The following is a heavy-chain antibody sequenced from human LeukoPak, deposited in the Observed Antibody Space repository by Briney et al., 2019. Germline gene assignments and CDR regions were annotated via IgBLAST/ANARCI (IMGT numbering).Heavy chain of an antibody. CDR3: ARERQKWLGDAFDI. CDR2: ISGSGGST. CDR1: GFTFSSYA. Sequence: GGPLRLSCAASGFTFSSYAMIGVRQAPGKGLEGVSAISGSGGSTYYADSVKGRFTISRDNSKNTLYLQMNSLRAEDTAVYYCARERQKWLGDAFDIWGQGTMVTVSS. J-gene: IGHJ3*02. V-gene: IGHV3-23*01. D-gene: IGHD6-19*01.